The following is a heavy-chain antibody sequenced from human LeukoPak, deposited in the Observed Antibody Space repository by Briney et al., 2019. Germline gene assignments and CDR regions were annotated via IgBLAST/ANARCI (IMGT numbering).Heavy chain of an antibody. CDR2: IIPIFGIA. J-gene: IGHJ4*02. D-gene: IGHD1-26*01. CDR1: GGTFISYA. Sequence: SVKVSCKASGGTFISYAISWVRQAPGQGLEWMGGIIPIFGIANYAQKFQGRVTITADKSTSTAYMELSSLRSEDTAVYYCASFGRREDGSYSWRPAYLSDYWGQGTLVTVSS. V-gene: IGHV1-69*17. CDR3: ASFGRREDGSYSWRPAYLSDY.